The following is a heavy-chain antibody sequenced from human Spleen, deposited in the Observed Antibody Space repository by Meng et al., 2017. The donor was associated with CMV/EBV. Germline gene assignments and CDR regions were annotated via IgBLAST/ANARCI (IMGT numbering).Heavy chain of an antibody. CDR2: IIPILGIA. D-gene: IGHD2-2*01. J-gene: IGHJ6*02. CDR1: GYTFTSYG. Sequence: SVKVSCKASGYTFTSYGITWVRQAPGQGLEWMGRIIPILGIANYAQKFQGRVTITADKSTSTAYMELSSLRSEDTAVYYCARGEGGYCSSTSCQYLYYYYYGMDVWGQGTTVTVSS. CDR3: ARGEGGYCSSTSCQYLYYYYYGMDV. V-gene: IGHV1-69*04.